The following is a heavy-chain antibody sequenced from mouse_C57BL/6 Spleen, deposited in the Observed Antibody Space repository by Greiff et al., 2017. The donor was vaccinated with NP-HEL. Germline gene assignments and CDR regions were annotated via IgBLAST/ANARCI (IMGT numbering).Heavy chain of an antibody. V-gene: IGHV1-52*01. CDR3: ARGDYGSSAWFAY. Sequence: VQLHQPGAELVRPGSSVKLSCKASGYTFTSYWMHWVKQRPIQGLEWIGNIDPSDSEPHYNQKFKDKATLTVDKSSSTAYMQLSSLTSEDSAVYYCARGDYGSSAWFAYWGQGTLVTVSA. J-gene: IGHJ3*01. CDR1: GYTFTSYW. D-gene: IGHD1-1*01. CDR2: IDPSDSEP.